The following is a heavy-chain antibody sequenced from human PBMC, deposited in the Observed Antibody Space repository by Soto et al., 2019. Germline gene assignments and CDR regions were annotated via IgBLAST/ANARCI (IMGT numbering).Heavy chain of an antibody. V-gene: IGHV3-23*01. CDR3: AKDKIRDGTSSSHFDY. J-gene: IGHJ4*02. CDR2: ISGSGGST. D-gene: IGHD1-1*01. CDR1: GFTFSSYA. Sequence: GGSLRLSCAASGFTFSSYAMSWVRQAPGKGLEWVSAISGSGGSTYYADSVKGRFTISRDNSKNTLYLQMNSLRAEDTAVYYCAKDKIRDGTSSSHFDYWGQGTLVTVSS.